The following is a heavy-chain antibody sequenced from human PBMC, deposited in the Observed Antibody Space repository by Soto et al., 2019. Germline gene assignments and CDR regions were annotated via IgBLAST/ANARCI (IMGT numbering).Heavy chain of an antibody. J-gene: IGHJ5*02. CDR3: ARSRDYSNYGWFDP. V-gene: IGHV5-51*01. CDR2: IYPGDSDA. CDR1: GYSFISYW. D-gene: IGHD4-4*01. Sequence: PGESLKISCKGSGYSFISYWIGWVRQMPGKGLEWMGIIYPGDSDARYSPSFQGQVTISADKPISTAYLQWSSLKASDTAMYYCARSRDYSNYGWFDPWGQGNLVTVS.